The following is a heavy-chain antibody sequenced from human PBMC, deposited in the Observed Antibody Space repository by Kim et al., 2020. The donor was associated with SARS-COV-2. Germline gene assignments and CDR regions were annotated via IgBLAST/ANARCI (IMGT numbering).Heavy chain of an antibody. D-gene: IGHD3-10*01. V-gene: IGHV1-3*01. J-gene: IGHJ6*02. CDR2: INAGNGNT. CDR3: ARDPQFMVRGVINYGMDV. CDR1: GYTFTSYA. Sequence: ASVKVSCKASGYTFTSYAMHWVRQAPGQRLEWMGWINAGNGNTKYSQKFQGRVTITRDTSASTAYMELSSLRSEDTAVYYCARDPQFMVRGVINYGMDVWGQGTTVTVSS.